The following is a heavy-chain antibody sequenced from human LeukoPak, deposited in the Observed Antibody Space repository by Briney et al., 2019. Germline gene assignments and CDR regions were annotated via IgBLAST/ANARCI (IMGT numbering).Heavy chain of an antibody. J-gene: IGHJ4*02. CDR3: ARHGVAVASFDY. D-gene: IGHD6-19*01. CDR1: GFIFTSYH. V-gene: IGHV4-59*08. CDR2: IYYSGST. Sequence: GSLRLSCPAPGFIFTSYHMVWVRQPPGKGLEWIGYIYYSGSTSYNPSLKSRVTISVDTSKNQFSLKLSSVTAADTAVYYCARHGVAVASFDYWGQGTLVTVSS.